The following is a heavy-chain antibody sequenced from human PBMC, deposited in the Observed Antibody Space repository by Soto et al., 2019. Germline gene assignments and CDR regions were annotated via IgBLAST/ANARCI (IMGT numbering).Heavy chain of an antibody. D-gene: IGHD2-21*02. V-gene: IGHV1-3*01. CDR2: INDGNGNT. J-gene: IGHJ4*02. CDR1: GYTFTSYA. Sequence: QVQLVQSGAEVKKPGASVEVSCKASGYTFTSYAMHWVRQAPGQRLEGMGWINDGNGNTKYSQKFQGRVTITRDTTASTAYMELSSLRSEDTAVYYCARSIVVVTAADYWGQGTLVTVSS. CDR3: ARSIVVVTAADY.